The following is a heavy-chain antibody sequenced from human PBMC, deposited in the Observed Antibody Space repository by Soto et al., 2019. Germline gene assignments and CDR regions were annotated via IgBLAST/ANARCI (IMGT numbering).Heavy chain of an antibody. CDR3: ARAGVDTAMAERTFDY. D-gene: IGHD5-18*01. CDR2: IYYSGST. Sequence: SETLSLTCTVSGGSISSGDYYWSWIRQPPGKGLEWIGYIYYSGSTYYNPSLKSRVTISVDTSKNQFSLKLSSVTAADTAVYYCARAGVDTAMAERTFDYWGQGTLVTVSS. CDR1: GGSISSGDYY. V-gene: IGHV4-30-4*01. J-gene: IGHJ4*02.